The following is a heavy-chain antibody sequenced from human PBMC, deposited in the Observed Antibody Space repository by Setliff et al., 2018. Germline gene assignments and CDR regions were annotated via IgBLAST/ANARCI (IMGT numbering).Heavy chain of an antibody. V-gene: IGHV1-8*01. D-gene: IGHD3-10*01. Sequence: ASVKVSCKASGYSFISYDINWVRQAPGQGLEWMGWMNPERDNTGYAQKFQGRVTMTGHASINTAYMELTSLTSEDTAVYYCVRNPLGPEASTPGRYWGQGTLVTVSS. J-gene: IGHJ4*02. CDR1: GYSFISYD. CDR2: MNPERDNT. CDR3: VRNPLGPEASTPGRY.